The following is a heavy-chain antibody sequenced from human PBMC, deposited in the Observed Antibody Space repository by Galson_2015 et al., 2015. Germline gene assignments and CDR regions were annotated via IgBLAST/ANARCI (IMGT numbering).Heavy chain of an antibody. J-gene: IGHJ4*02. D-gene: IGHD3-10*01. Sequence: SVKVSCKASGYNFTRYVTNWVRQAPGQRLEWMGWISAGIGYTKYSQNFQGRVSISRDTSASTSYMELSGLRSEDTAVYYCARAFAPYGSGRDYYFDYWGQGTLVTVSS. CDR1: GYNFTRYV. V-gene: IGHV1-3*01. CDR2: ISAGIGYT. CDR3: ARAFAPYGSGRDYYFDY.